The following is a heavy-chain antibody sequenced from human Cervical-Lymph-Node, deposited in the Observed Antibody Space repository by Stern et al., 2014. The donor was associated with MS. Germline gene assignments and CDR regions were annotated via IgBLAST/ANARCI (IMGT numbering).Heavy chain of an antibody. CDR3: ARETIVGDTRPFDF. Sequence: QVQLQESGPGLVRPSQTLSLTCAVSGDSINTDTYYWSLLRQPDGRGLEWIGRIHTSGNTNYNPSLKSRVTLSLDKPKNQFSLKLNSATAPDTAVYYCARETIVGDTRPFDFWGQGTLVTVSS. CDR1: GDSINTDTYY. CDR2: IHTSGNT. D-gene: IGHD1-26*01. J-gene: IGHJ4*02. V-gene: IGHV4-61*02.